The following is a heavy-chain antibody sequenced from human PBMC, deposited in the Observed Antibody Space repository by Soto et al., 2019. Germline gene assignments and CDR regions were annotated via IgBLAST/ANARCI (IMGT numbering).Heavy chain of an antibody. D-gene: IGHD3-3*01. Sequence: ASVKVSCKASGYTFTSYGISWVRQAPGQGLEWMGWISAYNGNTNYAQKLQGRVTMTTETSTSTAYIELRSLRSDDTAVYYCARDQAGSLGTIFGVVTPYNWFDPWGQGTLVTVSS. CDR2: ISAYNGNT. CDR1: GYTFTSYG. V-gene: IGHV1-18*01. CDR3: ARDQAGSLGTIFGVVTPYNWFDP. J-gene: IGHJ5*02.